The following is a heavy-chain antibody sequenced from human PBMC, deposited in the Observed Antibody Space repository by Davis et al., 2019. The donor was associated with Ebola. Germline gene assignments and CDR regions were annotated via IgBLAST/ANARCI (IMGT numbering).Heavy chain of an antibody. CDR3: ATGIVLSGSYEPSLDY. Sequence: ASVKVSCKVSGYTLTELSMHWVRQAPGKGLEWMGGFDPEDGETIYAQKFQGRVTMTEDTSTDTAYMELSSLRSEDTAVYYCATGIVLSGSYEPSLDYWGQGTLVTVSS. CDR2: FDPEDGET. J-gene: IGHJ4*02. D-gene: IGHD1-26*01. V-gene: IGHV1-24*01. CDR1: GYTLTELS.